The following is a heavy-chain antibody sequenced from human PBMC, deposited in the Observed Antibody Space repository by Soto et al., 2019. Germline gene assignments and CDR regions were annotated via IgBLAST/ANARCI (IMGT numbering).Heavy chain of an antibody. CDR2: ISSSSYI. CDR1: GFTFSSYS. CDR3: ARASGCSSTSCGPYYYYYYMDV. Sequence: GGSLRLSCAASGFTFSSYSMNWVRQAPGKGLEWVSSISSSSYIYYADSVKGRFTISRDNAKNSLYLQMNSLRAEDTAVYYCARASGCSSTSCGPYYYYYYMDVWGKGTTVTVSS. J-gene: IGHJ6*03. D-gene: IGHD2-2*01. V-gene: IGHV3-21*01.